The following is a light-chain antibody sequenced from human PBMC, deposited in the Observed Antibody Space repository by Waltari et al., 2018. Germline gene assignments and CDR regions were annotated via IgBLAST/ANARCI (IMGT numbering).Light chain of an antibody. CDR3: TSSTFSSPL. V-gene: IGLV2-14*03. CDR2: DVF. J-gene: IGLJ2*01. CDR1: SSDLGVFAF. Sequence: QSALTQPASVSGSPGQSITVSCTATSSDLGVFAFVPCSQHHPAQAPKPIIYDVFKRPSGVSNRFSGSKSGNTASLSISGLQADDEGDYYCTSSTFSSPLFGGGTKLTVL.